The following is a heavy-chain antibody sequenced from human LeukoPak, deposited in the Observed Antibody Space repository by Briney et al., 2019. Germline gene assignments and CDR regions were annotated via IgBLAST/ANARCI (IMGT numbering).Heavy chain of an antibody. CDR2: IYYSGST. Sequence: PSETLSLTCTVSGGSISSYYWSWIRQPPGKGLEWIGYIYYSGSTYYSPSLKSRVTISVDTSKNQFSLKLSSVTAEDTAVYYCARGRLGIFGVVIIGINNYYMDVWGKGTTVTVSS. J-gene: IGHJ6*03. CDR1: GGSISSYY. CDR3: ARGRLGIFGVVIIGINNYYMDV. V-gene: IGHV4-59*12. D-gene: IGHD3-3*01.